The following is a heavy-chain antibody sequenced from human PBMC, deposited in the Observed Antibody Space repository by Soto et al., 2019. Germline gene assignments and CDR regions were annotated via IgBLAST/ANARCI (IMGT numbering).Heavy chain of an antibody. CDR3: AKVTVLLWPHDAFDI. V-gene: IGHV3-30*18. CDR2: ISYDGSNK. Sequence: PGGSLRLSCAASGFTFSSYGMHWVRQAPGKGLEWVAVISYDGSNKYYADSVKGRFTISRDNSKNTLYLQMNSLRAEDTAVYYCAKVTVLLWPHDAFDIWGQGTMVTVSS. J-gene: IGHJ3*02. CDR1: GFTFSSYG. D-gene: IGHD3-10*01.